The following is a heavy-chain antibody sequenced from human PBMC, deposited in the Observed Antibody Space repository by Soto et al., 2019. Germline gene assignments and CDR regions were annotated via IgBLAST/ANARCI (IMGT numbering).Heavy chain of an antibody. CDR1: GGSVSPYY. Sequence: QVQLQESGPGLVKPSETLSLTCTVSGGSVSPYYWSWIRQPPGKGLEWIAYIYNSVSTSYNPSLESRVTVSVDTPKNQVSLKLSSVTAADTAVYYCARTYDDSGPNSGGYGFDIWGQGTMVTDSS. V-gene: IGHV4-59*02. CDR3: ARTYDDSGPNSGGYGFDI. CDR2: IYNSVST. J-gene: IGHJ3*02. D-gene: IGHD3-22*01.